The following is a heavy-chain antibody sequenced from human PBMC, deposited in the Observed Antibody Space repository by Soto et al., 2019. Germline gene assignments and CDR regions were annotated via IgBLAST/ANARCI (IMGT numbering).Heavy chain of an antibody. J-gene: IGHJ5*02. CDR2: IYPRDSET. CDR3: ARQVRSDGPGDA. Sequence: EVQLVQSGAEVKKPGESLKISCKASGYNFPNYWIAWVRQMPGQGLEWMGIIYPRDSETRFSPSIQGQVTISDDKSTNTAYLQWSSLRASDTAMYYCARQVRSDGPGDAWGQGTLFTVSS. CDR1: GYNFPNYW. V-gene: IGHV5-51*01. D-gene: IGHD2-15*01.